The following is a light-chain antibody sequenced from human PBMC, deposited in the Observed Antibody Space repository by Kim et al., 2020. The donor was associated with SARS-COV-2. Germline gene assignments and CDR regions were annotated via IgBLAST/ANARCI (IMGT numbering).Light chain of an antibody. V-gene: IGLV3-1*01. Sequence: SYELTQPPSVSVSPGQTASITCSGDKLGDKYACWYQQRPGQSPVLVIYQDTKRPSGIPERFSGSKSGNTATLTISGTQAMDEADYYCQAWDGYTVVFGGGTQLTVL. CDR2: QDT. J-gene: IGLJ2*01. CDR1: KLGDKY. CDR3: QAWDGYTVV.